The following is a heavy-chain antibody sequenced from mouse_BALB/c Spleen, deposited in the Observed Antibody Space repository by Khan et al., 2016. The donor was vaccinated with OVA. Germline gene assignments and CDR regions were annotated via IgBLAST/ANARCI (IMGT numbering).Heavy chain of an antibody. V-gene: IGHV5-6*01. J-gene: IGHJ3*01. CDR3: ARLAYYYNSEGFAY. CDR2: ISSGGHYT. Sequence: EVQLLETGGDLVKTGGSLKLSCAASGFTFSTYGMSWVRQTPDKRLEWVATISSGGHYTYYIDSVKGRFTISRDHAKNILYLQMTSLRSEDTAMYYCARLAYYYNSEGFAYWGQGTLVTVSA. D-gene: IGHD1-1*02. CDR1: GFTFSTYG.